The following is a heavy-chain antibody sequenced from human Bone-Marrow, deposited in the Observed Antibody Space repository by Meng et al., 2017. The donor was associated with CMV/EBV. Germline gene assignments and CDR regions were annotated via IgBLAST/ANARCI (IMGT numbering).Heavy chain of an antibody. J-gene: IGHJ1*01. Sequence: SETLSLTCTVSGDSISSRSYYWGWIRQPPGKGLEWIGYIYYRGNTNYNPSLKSRVTMSVDTSRNQFSLTLSSVTAAETAVYYCSRDYCGGDCYSLGHWGQGSLVTVSS. D-gene: IGHD2-21*01. V-gene: IGHV4-61*01. CDR1: GDSISSRSYY. CDR3: SRDYCGGDCYSLGH. CDR2: IYYRGNT.